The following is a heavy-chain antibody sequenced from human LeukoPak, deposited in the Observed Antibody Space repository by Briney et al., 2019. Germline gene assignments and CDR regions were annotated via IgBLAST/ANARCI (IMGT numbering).Heavy chain of an antibody. CDR1: GFTFRSYS. Sequence: GGSLRLSCEAPGFTFRSYSMSWVCQAPGKGLYWVSSISSSSSYIYYADSVKGRFTISRDNAKNSLYLQMSSLRADDTAVYYCARDIVTAMVDYWGQGTLVTVSS. CDR3: ARDIVTAMVDY. V-gene: IGHV3-21*01. CDR2: ISSSSSYI. J-gene: IGHJ4*02. D-gene: IGHD5-12*01.